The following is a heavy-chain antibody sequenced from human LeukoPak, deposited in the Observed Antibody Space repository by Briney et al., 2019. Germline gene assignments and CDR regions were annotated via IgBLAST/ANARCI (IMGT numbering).Heavy chain of an antibody. CDR3: ARPHSGSYWADAFDI. J-gene: IGHJ3*02. Sequence: SETLSLTCTVSGYSISSGYYWGWIRQPPGKGLEWIGSIYHSGSTYYNPSLKSRVTISVDTSKNQFSLKLSSVTAADTAVYYCARPHSGSYWADAFDIWGQGTMVTVSS. CDR1: GYSISSGYY. D-gene: IGHD1-26*01. CDR2: IYHSGST. V-gene: IGHV4-38-2*02.